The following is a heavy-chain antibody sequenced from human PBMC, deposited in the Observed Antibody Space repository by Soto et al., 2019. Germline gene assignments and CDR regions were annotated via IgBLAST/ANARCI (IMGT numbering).Heavy chain of an antibody. J-gene: IGHJ4*02. D-gene: IGHD2-21*01. CDR3: AKDKSNSWAFDY. CDR2: ISWNSGSI. CDR1: GFTFDDYA. Sequence: GGSLRLSCAASGFTFDDYAMHWVRQAPGKGLEWVSGISWNSGSIGYADSVKGRFTISRDNSKNTLYLQVSSLRAEDTAVYYCAKDKSNSWAFDYWGPGTLVTVSS. V-gene: IGHV3-9*01.